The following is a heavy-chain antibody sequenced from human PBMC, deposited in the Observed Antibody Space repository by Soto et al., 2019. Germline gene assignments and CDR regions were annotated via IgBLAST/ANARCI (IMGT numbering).Heavy chain of an antibody. CDR3: AREGQWELLPFDY. CDR2: ISSSSSTI. V-gene: IGHV3-48*02. D-gene: IGHD1-26*01. J-gene: IGHJ4*02. CDR1: GFTFSSYR. Sequence: EVQLVESGGGLVQPGGSLRLSCAASGFTFSSYRMNWVRQAPGKGLEWGSYISSSSSTIYYADSVKGRFTISRDNAKNSLYLQMNSLRDEDTAVYYCAREGQWELLPFDYWGQGTLVTVSS.